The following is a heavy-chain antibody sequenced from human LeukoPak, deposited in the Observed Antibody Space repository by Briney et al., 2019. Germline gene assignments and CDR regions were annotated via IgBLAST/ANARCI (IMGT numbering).Heavy chain of an antibody. CDR1: GGSISSYY. J-gene: IGHJ5*02. Sequence: SETLSLTCTVSGGSISSYYWSWIRQPPGKGLEWIGYIYYSGSTNYNPSLKSRVTISVDTSKNQFSLKLSSVTAADTAVYYCASSRYYYGAGSTNWFDPWGQGTPVTVSS. CDR2: IYYSGST. D-gene: IGHD3-10*01. V-gene: IGHV4-59*12. CDR3: ASSRYYYGAGSTNWFDP.